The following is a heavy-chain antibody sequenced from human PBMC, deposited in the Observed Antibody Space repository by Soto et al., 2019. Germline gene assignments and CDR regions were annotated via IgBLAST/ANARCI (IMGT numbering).Heavy chain of an antibody. CDR2: IIPIFGTA. CDR3: ARDTPCGTEYYNGSMHV. J-gene: IGHJ6*02. CDR1: GGSFSSYA. D-gene: IGHD1-1*01. V-gene: IGHV1-69*13. Sequence: SAVKVSCKASGGSFSSYAISWVRQAPGQGLEWMGGIIPIFGTANYAQKFQGRVTITADESTSTAYMELSSLRSEDTAVYYCARDTPCGTEYYNGSMHVWCQAPTVTVSS.